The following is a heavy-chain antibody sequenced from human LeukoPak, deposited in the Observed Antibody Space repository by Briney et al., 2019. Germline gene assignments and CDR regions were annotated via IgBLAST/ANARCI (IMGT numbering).Heavy chain of an antibody. Sequence: GEHLKIFYTGSGYSFTSYWIGWVRQMPGKRLEWMGFIYPGDSDTRYSPSFQGEVTISADKSISTAYLQWSSLKASDIAMYYCARLSPSIAVRPYFFDFWGQGTLVTVSS. J-gene: IGHJ4*02. CDR2: IYPGDSDT. D-gene: IGHD6-6*01. CDR1: GYSFTSYW. V-gene: IGHV5-51*01. CDR3: ARLSPSIAVRPYFFDF.